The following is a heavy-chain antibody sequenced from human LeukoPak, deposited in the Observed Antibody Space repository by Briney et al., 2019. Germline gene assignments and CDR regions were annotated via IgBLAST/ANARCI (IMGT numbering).Heavy chain of an antibody. V-gene: IGHV1-18*04. J-gene: IGHJ4*02. CDR3: ARDRVIFSSWDKPVDY. CDR1: GYTFTSYG. Sequence: ASVKVSCKASGYTFTSYGIGWVRQAPGQGLEWMGWIGAYNGNTNYAQKLQGRVTMTTDTSTSTAYMELRSLRSDDTAVYYCARDRVIFSSWDKPVDYWGQGTLVTVSS. D-gene: IGHD6-13*01. CDR2: IGAYNGNT.